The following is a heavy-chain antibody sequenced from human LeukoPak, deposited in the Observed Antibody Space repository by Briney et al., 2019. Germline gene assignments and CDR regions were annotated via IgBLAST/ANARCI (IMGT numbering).Heavy chain of an antibody. D-gene: IGHD2-21*02. CDR1: GGSFSGYY. CDR2: INHSENT. J-gene: IGHJ6*04. Sequence: PSETLSLTCAVCGGSFSGYYWSWIRQPPGKGLEWIGEINHSENTNYNPSLKSRVTISVDTSKNQFSLKLSSVTAADTSVYYCARGFAYCGGDCYSPWGLDVWGKGTTVTASS. V-gene: IGHV4-34*01. CDR3: ARGFAYCGGDCYSPWGLDV.